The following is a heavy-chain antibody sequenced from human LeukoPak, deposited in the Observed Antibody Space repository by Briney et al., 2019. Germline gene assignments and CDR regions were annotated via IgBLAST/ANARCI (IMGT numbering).Heavy chain of an antibody. CDR2: INSDGKTT. D-gene: IGHD3-22*01. CDR1: EFTFSSYW. J-gene: IGHJ4*02. CDR3: AREGYYDSSGYSIRFSY. Sequence: GGSLRLSCEASEFTFSSYWMHWVRQAPGKGLVWVSRINSDGKTTIYAGSVKGRFTISRDNAKNTLHLQMNSLRAEDTAVYYCAREGYYDSSGYSIRFSYWGQGTLVTVSS. V-gene: IGHV3-74*01.